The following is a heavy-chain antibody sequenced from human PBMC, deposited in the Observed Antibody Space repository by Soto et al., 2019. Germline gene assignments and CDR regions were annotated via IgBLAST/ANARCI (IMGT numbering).Heavy chain of an antibody. CDR2: IIPILGIA. D-gene: IGHD3-22*01. J-gene: IGHJ3*02. V-gene: IGHV1-69*02. Sequence: SVKVSCKASGGTFSSYTISWVRQAPGQGLEWMGRIIPILGIANYAQKFQGRVTITADKSTSTAYMELSSLRSEDTAVYYCARGSDDSSGYNDAFDIWGQGTMVTV. CDR1: GGTFSSYT. CDR3: ARGSDDSSGYNDAFDI.